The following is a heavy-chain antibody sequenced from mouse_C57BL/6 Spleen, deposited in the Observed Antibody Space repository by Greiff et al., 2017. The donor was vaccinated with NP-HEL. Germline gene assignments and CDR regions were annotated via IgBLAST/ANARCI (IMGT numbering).Heavy chain of an antibody. Sequence: QVQLQQPGAELVKPGASVKLSCKASGYTFTSYWMQWVKQRPGQGLEWIGEIDPSDSYTNYNQKFQGKATLTVDTSSSTAYMQLSSLTSEDSAVYYCARRDGSSFDYWGQGTTLTVSS. CDR2: IDPSDSYT. D-gene: IGHD1-1*01. V-gene: IGHV1-50*01. J-gene: IGHJ2*01. CDR1: GYTFTSYW. CDR3: ARRDGSSFDY.